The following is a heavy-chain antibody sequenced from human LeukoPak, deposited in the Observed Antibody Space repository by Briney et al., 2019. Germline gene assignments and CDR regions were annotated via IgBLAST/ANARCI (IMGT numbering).Heavy chain of an antibody. V-gene: IGHV3-53*01. CDR1: GFIFSRHG. J-gene: IGHJ4*02. D-gene: IGHD4/OR15-4a*01. CDR3: ARRAGAYSHPYDY. Sequence: GGSLRLSCAASGFIFSRHGMNWVRQAPGKGLEWVSFIYSDNTHYSDSAKGRFTISRDNSKNTLYLQMNSLRAEDTAVYYCARRAGAYSHPYDYWGQGTLVTVSS. CDR2: IYSDNT.